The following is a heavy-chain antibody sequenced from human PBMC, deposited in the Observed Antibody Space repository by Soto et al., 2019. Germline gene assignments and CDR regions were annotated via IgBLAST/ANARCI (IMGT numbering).Heavy chain of an antibody. CDR3: ARAYYDFWSGYYGGYYYYGMDV. V-gene: IGHV1-18*01. Sequence: QVQLVQSGAEVKKPGASVKVSCKASGYTFTSYGISWVRQAPGQGLEWMGWISAYHGNTNYAQKRQGRVTMTTDSSTSTAYKELRSLRSDDTAVYYCARAYYDFWSGYYGGYYYYGMDVWGQGTTVTVSS. CDR2: ISAYHGNT. CDR1: GYTFTSYG. J-gene: IGHJ6*02. D-gene: IGHD3-3*01.